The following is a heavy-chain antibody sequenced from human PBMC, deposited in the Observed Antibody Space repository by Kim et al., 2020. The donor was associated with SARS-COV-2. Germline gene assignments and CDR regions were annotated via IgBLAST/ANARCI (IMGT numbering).Heavy chain of an antibody. D-gene: IGHD3-16*01. CDR2: ISNTGSTI. CDR1: GFTLSDYS. CDR3: ARDYVAPRWFFNL. V-gene: IGHV3-48*02. J-gene: IGHJ2*01. Sequence: GGSLRLSCVASGFTLSDYSMNWVRRTPEKGLEWISYISNTGSTIYYADSVQGRFTISRDNAKNSLYLQMNSLRDEDTAVYYCARDYVAPRWFFNLWGRGTLVTVSS.